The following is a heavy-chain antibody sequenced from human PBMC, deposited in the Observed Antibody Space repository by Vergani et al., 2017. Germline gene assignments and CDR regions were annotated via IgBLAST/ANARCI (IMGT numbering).Heavy chain of an antibody. CDR3: ARDSRGMDV. CDR2: IYYSGST. Sequence: QLQLQESGPGLVKPSQTLSLTCTVSGGSISSYYWSWIRQPPGKGLEWIGYIYYSGSTNYNPSLKSRVTISVDTSKNQFSLKLSSVTAADTAVYYCARDSRGMDVWGQGTTVTVSS. V-gene: IGHV4-59*01. J-gene: IGHJ6*02. CDR1: GGSISSYY.